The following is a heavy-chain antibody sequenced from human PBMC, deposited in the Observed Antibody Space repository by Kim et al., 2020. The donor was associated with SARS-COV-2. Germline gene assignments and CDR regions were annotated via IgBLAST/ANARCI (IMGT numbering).Heavy chain of an antibody. CDR2: IYYSGST. CDR3: ATLQTYYDSSGYPQHY. CDR1: GGSISSYY. J-gene: IGHJ4*01. D-gene: IGHD3-22*01. Sequence: SETLSLTCTVSGGSISSYYWSWIRQPPGKGLEWIGYIYYSGSTNYNPSLKSRVTISVDTSKNQFSLKLSSVTAADTAVYYCATLQTYYDSSGYPQHYWG. V-gene: IGHV4-59*01.